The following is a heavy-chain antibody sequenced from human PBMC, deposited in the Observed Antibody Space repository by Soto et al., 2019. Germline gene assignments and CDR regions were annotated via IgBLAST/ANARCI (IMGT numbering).Heavy chain of an antibody. CDR3: ARGGSCTNGVCYLYNWFDP. CDR2: IYYSGST. Sequence: SETLSLTCTVSGGSISSYYWSWIRQPPGKGLEWIGYIYYSGSTNYNPSLKSRVTISVDTSKNQFSLKLSSVTAADTAVYYCARGGSCTNGVCYLYNWFDPWGQGTLVTVSS. J-gene: IGHJ5*02. V-gene: IGHV4-59*01. CDR1: GGSISSYY. D-gene: IGHD2-8*01.